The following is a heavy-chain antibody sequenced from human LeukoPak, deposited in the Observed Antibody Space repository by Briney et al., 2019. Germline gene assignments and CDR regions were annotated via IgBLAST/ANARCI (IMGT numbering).Heavy chain of an antibody. CDR3: ARLVLLWFGESSHFDY. CDR1: GGSFIGYY. Sequence: SETLSLTCAVYGGSFIGYYWSWIRQPTGKGLEWIGEINHSGSTNYNPSLKSRVTISVDTSKNQFSLKLSSVTAADTAVYYCARLVLLWFGESSHFDYWGQGTLVTVSS. V-gene: IGHV4-34*01. D-gene: IGHD3-10*01. J-gene: IGHJ4*02. CDR2: INHSGST.